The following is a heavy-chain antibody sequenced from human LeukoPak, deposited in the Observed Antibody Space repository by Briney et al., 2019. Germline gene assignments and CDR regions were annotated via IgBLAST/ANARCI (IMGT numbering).Heavy chain of an antibody. J-gene: IGHJ4*02. CDR2: INHSGST. V-gene: IGHV4-34*01. D-gene: IGHD3-10*01. CDR3: ARGRIAMVRGVIGPFDY. Sequence: SETLSLTCAVYGGSFSGYYWSWIRQPPGKGLEWIGGINHSGSTNYNPSLKSRVTISVDTSKNQFSLKLSSVTAADTAVYYCARGRIAMVRGVIGPFDYWGQGTLVTVSS. CDR1: GGSFSGYY.